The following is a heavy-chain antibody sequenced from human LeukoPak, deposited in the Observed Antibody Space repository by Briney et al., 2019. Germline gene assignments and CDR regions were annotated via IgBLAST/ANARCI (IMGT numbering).Heavy chain of an antibody. CDR2: IRQDGSEK. CDR3: ARDGTAAGLYFDL. J-gene: IGHJ4*01. CDR1: GFTFTDYW. D-gene: IGHD6-13*01. V-gene: IGHV3-7*01. Sequence: GGSLRLSCEVSGFTFTDYWMNWVRQAPGKGPEWVASIRQDGSEKTYVDSVKGRFTISRDNTKNSLSLQLNGLRVEDTAVYYCARDGTAAGLYFDLWGQGTLVTVSS.